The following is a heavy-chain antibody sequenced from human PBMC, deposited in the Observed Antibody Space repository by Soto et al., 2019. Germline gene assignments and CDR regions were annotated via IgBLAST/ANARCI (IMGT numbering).Heavy chain of an antibody. CDR1: GFTFSDYP. CDR2: IRTISSAI. Sequence: QLVESGGGLVQPGGSLRLSCAASGFTFSDYPMNWVRQAPGKGLEWVSSIRTISSAIYFADSVRGRFTISRDNARNSLYLQMTSLRDEDTAVYYCARETPSFASWGHGTLVNVSS. V-gene: IGHV3-48*02. J-gene: IGHJ4*01. CDR3: ARETPSFAS. D-gene: IGHD2-15*01.